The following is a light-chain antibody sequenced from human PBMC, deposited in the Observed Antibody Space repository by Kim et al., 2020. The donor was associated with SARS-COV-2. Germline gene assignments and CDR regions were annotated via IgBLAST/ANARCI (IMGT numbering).Light chain of an antibody. V-gene: IGLV2-11*01. CDR3: CSYAGSRV. CDR2: DVS. CDR1: SSDVGGYNY. J-gene: IGLJ3*02. Sequence: QSALTQPRSVSGSPGQSVTISCTGTSSDVGGYNYVSWYQQHPGKAPKLMIYDVSKRPSGVPDRFSGSKSGNTASLTISGLQAEDGADYYCCSYAGSRVFGGGTQLTVL.